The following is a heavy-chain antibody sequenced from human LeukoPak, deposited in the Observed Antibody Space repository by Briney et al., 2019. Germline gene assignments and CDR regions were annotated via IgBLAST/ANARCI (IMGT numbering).Heavy chain of an antibody. J-gene: IGHJ3*02. V-gene: IGHV1-18*01. CDR1: GYTFTNFG. CDR3: ARAGGWAREDYKADAFDI. Sequence: ASVKVSCKASGYTFTNFGISWVRQAPGQGLEWMGWISTYNGNTNYAQKVQGRVTMTTDTSTSTAYMDLRSLTSDDTAVYFCARAGGWAREDYKADAFDIWGQGTMVTVSS. CDR2: ISTYNGNT. D-gene: IGHD6-19*01.